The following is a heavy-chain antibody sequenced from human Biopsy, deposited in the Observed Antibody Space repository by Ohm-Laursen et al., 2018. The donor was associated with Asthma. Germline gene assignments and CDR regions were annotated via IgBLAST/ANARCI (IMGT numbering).Heavy chain of an antibody. J-gene: IGHJ4*02. Sequence: SVKVSCRASGGAFSSNSINWVRQAPGQGLEWMGRIIPIFGPTNYAQKFQGRVTISADDSTSTAYMELSSLSSEDTALYYCARGPEYVRSSGALDYWGQGTLVTVSS. V-gene: IGHV1-69*13. CDR3: ARGPEYVRSSGALDY. D-gene: IGHD2-2*01. CDR2: IIPIFGPT. CDR1: GGAFSSNS.